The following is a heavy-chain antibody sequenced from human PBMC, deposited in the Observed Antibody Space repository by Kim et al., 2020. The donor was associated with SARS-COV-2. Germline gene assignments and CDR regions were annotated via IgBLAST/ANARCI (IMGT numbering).Heavy chain of an antibody. CDR1: GYTFAIYG. D-gene: IGHD6-13*01. CDR2: ISGYNANT. CDR3: ARVATAGYFFDY. V-gene: IGHV1-18*01. J-gene: IGHJ4*02. Sequence: ASVKVSCKASGYTFAIYGIRWVRQAPGQGLEWMGWISGYNANTHYAENFQGRLTMTTETSSSTAYMELRSLRSDDTAVYYCARVATAGYFFDYWGQGTLV.